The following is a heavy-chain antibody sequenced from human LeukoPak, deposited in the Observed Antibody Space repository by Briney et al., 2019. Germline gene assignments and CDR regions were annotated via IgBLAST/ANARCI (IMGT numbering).Heavy chain of an antibody. CDR1: GFTFSSYG. V-gene: IGHV3-30*02. CDR2: IRYDGSNK. J-gene: IGHJ3*02. D-gene: IGHD6-13*01. CDR3: AKIAAAAWDAFDI. Sequence: PGGSLRLSXAASGFTFSSYGMHWVRQAPGKGLEWVAFIRYDGSNKYYADSVKGRFTISRDNSKNTLYLQMNSLRAEDTAVYYCAKIAAAAWDAFDIWGQGTMVTVSS.